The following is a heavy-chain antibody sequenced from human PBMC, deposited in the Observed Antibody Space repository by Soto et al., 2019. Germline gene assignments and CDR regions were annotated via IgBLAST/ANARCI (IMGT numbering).Heavy chain of an antibody. CDR1: GYTFTSYY. D-gene: IGHD4-17*01. CDR3: ARGMATVDYYHYGMAV. CDR2: INPSGGST. Sequence: ASVKVSWKASGYTFTSYYMHWVRQAPGQGLEWMGIINPSGGSTSYAQKFQGRVTMTRDTSTSTVYMELSSLRSEDTAVYYCARGMATVDYYHYGMAVWGQGTTVTVSS. V-gene: IGHV1-46*01. J-gene: IGHJ6*02.